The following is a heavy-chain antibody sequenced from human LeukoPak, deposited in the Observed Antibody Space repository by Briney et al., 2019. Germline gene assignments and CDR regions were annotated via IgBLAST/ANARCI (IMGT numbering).Heavy chain of an antibody. J-gene: IGHJ5*02. CDR2: IYHSGST. D-gene: IGHD3-9*01. CDR3: ARTHILTGYETLSHWFDP. CDR1: GGSISSGGYS. V-gene: IGHV4-30-2*01. Sequence: SETLSLTCAVSGGSISSGGYSWSWIRQPPGKGLEWIGYIYHSGSTYYNPSLKSRVTISVDRSKNQFSLKLSSVTAADTAVYYCARTHILTGYETLSHWFDPWGQGTLVTVSS.